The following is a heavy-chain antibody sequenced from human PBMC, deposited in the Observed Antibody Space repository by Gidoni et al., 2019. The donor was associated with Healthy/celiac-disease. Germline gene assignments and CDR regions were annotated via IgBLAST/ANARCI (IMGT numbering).Heavy chain of an antibody. CDR1: GFTFSSSR. V-gene: IGHV3-21*01. D-gene: IGHD3-3*01. CDR2: ISSISSYI. CDR3: ARDAPPYDFWSGYYDAFDI. Sequence: EVQLVESGGGLVKPGGSLRLSCASSGFTFSSSRMHWVRQSPGKGLEWVSSISSISSYIYYADSVKGRFTISRDNAKNSLYLQMNSLRAEDTAVYYCARDAPPYDFWSGYYDAFDIWGQGTMVTVSS. J-gene: IGHJ3*02.